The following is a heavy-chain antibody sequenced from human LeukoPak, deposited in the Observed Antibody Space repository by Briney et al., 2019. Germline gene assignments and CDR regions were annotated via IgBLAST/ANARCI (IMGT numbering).Heavy chain of an antibody. J-gene: IGHJ3*02. Sequence: PGGSQRLSCAASGFTFDDFAMHWVRQAPGKGLEWVSGISWNSGSIGYADSVKGRFTISRDNAKNSLYLQMNSLRAEDTALYYCAKAVVGATYDAFDIWGQGTMVTVSS. CDR3: AKAVVGATYDAFDI. D-gene: IGHD1-26*01. CDR2: ISWNSGSI. CDR1: GFTFDDFA. V-gene: IGHV3-9*01.